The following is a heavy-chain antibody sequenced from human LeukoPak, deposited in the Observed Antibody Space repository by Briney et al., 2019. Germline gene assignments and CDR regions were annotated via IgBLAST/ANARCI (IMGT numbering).Heavy chain of an antibody. V-gene: IGHV4-34*01. CDR3: ARGFPDYVWGSYRRNWFDP. D-gene: IGHD3-16*02. CDR2: INHSGST. Sequence: SETLSLTCAVYGGSFSGYYWSWIRQPPGKGLEWIGEINHSGSTNYNPSHKSRVTISVDTSKNQFSLKLSSVTAADTAVYYCARGFPDYVWGSYRRNWFDPWGQGTLVTVSS. CDR1: GGSFSGYY. J-gene: IGHJ5*02.